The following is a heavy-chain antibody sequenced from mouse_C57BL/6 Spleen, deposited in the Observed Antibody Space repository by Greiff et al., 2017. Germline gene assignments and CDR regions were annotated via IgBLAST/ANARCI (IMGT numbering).Heavy chain of an antibody. J-gene: IGHJ3*01. Sequence: VQLQQSGPGLVQPSQCLSITCTVSGFSLTSYGVHWVRQSPGKGLEWLGVIWRGGSTDYNAAFMSRLSITKDNSKSQVFFIMNSRQADDTAIYSGASRSAGGAWFAYWGQGTLVTVSA. V-gene: IGHV2-5*01. CDR3: ASRSAGGAWFAY. CDR1: GFSLTSYG. CDR2: IWRGGST. D-gene: IGHD3-2*02.